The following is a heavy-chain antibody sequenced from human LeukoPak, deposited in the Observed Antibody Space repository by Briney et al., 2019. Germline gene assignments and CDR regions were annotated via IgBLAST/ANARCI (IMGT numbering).Heavy chain of an antibody. CDR3: ATTMGNDYDYVWGSYRPDAFDI. J-gene: IGHJ3*02. V-gene: IGHV4-61*02. D-gene: IGHD3-16*02. CDR1: GGSISSGSYY. CDR2: IYTSGST. Sequence: PSETLSLTCAVSGGSISSGSYYWSWIRQPAGKGLEWIGRIYTSGSTNYNPSLKSRVTISVDTSKNQFSLKLSSVTAADTAVYYCATTMGNDYDYVWGSYRPDAFDIWGQGTMVTVSS.